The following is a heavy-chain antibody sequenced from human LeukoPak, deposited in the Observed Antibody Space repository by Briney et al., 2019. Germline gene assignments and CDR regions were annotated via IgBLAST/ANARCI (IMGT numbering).Heavy chain of an antibody. CDR1: GFTLSSYA. D-gene: IGHD6-13*01. Sequence: PGGSLRLSCAASGFTLSSYAMSWVRQAPGKGLEWVAVISYDGSNKYYADSVKGRFTISRDNSRNTLYLQMNSLRAEDTALYYCAKDRAAAGTSALDYWGQGTLVTVSS. CDR3: AKDRAAAGTSALDY. V-gene: IGHV3-30*04. CDR2: ISYDGSNK. J-gene: IGHJ4*02.